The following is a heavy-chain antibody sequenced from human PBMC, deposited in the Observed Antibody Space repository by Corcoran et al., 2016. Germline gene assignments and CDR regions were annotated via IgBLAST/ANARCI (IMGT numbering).Heavy chain of an antibody. Sequence: EVQLVESGGGLLQPGGSLRLSCAASGFTFSSYSMNWVRQAPGKGLEWVSYISSSSSTIYYADSVKGRFTISRDHAKNSLYLQMNSLRAEDTAVYYCARAQGRYYDSRGENWFDPWGQGTLVTVSS. CDR1: GFTFSSYS. J-gene: IGHJ5*02. CDR2: ISSSSSTI. CDR3: ARAQGRYYDSRGENWFDP. D-gene: IGHD3-22*01. V-gene: IGHV3-48*04.